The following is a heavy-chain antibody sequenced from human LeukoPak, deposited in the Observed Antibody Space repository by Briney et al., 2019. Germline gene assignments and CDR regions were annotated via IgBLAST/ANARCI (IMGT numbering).Heavy chain of an antibody. V-gene: IGHV3-21*01. CDR1: GFTFSSYS. CDR2: ISSSSSYI. Sequence: GGSLRLSCAASGFTFSSYSMNWVRQAPGKGLEWVSSISSSSSYIYYADSVKGRFTISRDNAKNSLYLQMNSLRAEDTAVYYCARGQYYYDSSGYRDNWGQGTLVTVSS. CDR3: ARGQYYYDSSGYRDN. D-gene: IGHD3-22*01. J-gene: IGHJ4*02.